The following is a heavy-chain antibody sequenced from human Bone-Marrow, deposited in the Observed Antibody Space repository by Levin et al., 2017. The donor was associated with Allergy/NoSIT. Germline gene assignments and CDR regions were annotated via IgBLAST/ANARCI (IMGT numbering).Heavy chain of an antibody. CDR1: GASIGNDYW. CDR3: ARAQYTSNWGMFDY. J-gene: IGHJ4*02. Sequence: SETLSLTCTVSGASIGNDYWWTWVRQTPGKGLEWIGEVYYSGNANYKPSLRSRATFSVDQPMNQFFLRLTSVTAADTAVYYCARAQYTSNWGMFDYWGQGIRVTVSS. CDR2: VYYSGNA. D-gene: IGHD3-16*01. V-gene: IGHV4-4*02.